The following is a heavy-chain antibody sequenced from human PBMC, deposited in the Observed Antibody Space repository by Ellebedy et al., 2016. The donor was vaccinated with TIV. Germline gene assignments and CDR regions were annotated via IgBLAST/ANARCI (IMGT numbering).Heavy chain of an antibody. D-gene: IGHD1-26*01. Sequence: GESLKISCAASGFTFRSYFMSWVRQAPGKGLEWVAAIGGSGDRTHYADSVKGRFTISRDNAKNTLYVQMNSLRAEDTAVYYCARDGIVGGPTEYYFDSWGQGTLVTVSS. J-gene: IGHJ4*02. CDR3: ARDGIVGGPTEYYFDS. V-gene: IGHV3-23*01. CDR2: IGGSGDRT. CDR1: GFTFRSYF.